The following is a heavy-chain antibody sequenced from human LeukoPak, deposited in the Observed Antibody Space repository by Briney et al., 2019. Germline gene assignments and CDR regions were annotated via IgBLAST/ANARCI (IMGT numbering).Heavy chain of an antibody. CDR2: IHPNTGGT. D-gene: IGHD3-16*01. J-gene: IGHJ4*02. Sequence: ASVKVSCKASGYTFTGYYIHWARQAPGQGLEWMGWIHPNTGGTNFAQKFQGRVTLTRDTSINTAYMELNSLRSDDTAMYFCARDYYDSGDYWGQGTLVTVSS. V-gene: IGHV1-2*02. CDR1: GYTFTGYY. CDR3: ARDYYDSGDY.